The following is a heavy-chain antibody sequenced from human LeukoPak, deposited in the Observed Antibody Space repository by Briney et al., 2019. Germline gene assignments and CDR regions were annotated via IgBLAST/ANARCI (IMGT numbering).Heavy chain of an antibody. D-gene: IGHD1-26*01. Sequence: SETLSLTCTVSGYSISSGYYWGWIRQPPGKGLEWIGSIYHSGSTYYKPSLKSRVTISVDTSKNQFSLKLSSVTAADTAVYYCARGGGVGATNYYFYYWGQGTLVTVSS. CDR2: IYHSGST. J-gene: IGHJ4*02. CDR3: ARGGGVGATNYYFYY. V-gene: IGHV4-38-2*02. CDR1: GYSISSGYY.